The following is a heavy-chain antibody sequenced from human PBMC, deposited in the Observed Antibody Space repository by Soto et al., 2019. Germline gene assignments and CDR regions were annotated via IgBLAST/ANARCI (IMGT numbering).Heavy chain of an antibody. D-gene: IGHD3-22*01. CDR3: ARDAVYSSYDAFDI. J-gene: IGHJ3*02. CDR2: IIPIFGTA. V-gene: IGHV1-69*06. Sequence: QVQLVQSGAEVKKPGSSVKVSCKASGGPFSSYAISWVRQAPGQGLEWTGGIIPIFGTANYAQKFQGRVTITADKSTSTACMELSSLRSEDTAVYYCARDAVYSSYDAFDIWGQGTMVTVSS. CDR1: GGPFSSYA.